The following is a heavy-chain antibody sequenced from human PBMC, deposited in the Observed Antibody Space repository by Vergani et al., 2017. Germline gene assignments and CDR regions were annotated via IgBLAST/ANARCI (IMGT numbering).Heavy chain of an antibody. J-gene: IGHJ4*02. CDR2: ISGSGGST. D-gene: IGHD2-2*01. CDR3: AKRQGPIVVVPAATDY. V-gene: IGHV3-23*01. Sequence: EVQLLESGGGLVQPGGSLRLSCAASGFTFSSYAMSWVRQAPGKGLERVSAISGSGGSTYYADSVKGRFTISRDNSKNTLYLQMNSLRAEDTAVYYCAKRQGPIVVVPAATDYWGQGTLVTVSS. CDR1: GFTFSSYA.